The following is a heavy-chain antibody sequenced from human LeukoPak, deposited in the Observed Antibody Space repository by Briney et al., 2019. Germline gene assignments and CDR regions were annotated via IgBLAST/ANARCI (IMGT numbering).Heavy chain of an antibody. D-gene: IGHD4-17*01. CDR2: ISDSGGST. CDR1: GFTFSSYA. CDR3: AKVPHDYGEKYYFDY. J-gene: IGHJ4*02. Sequence: GGSLRLSCAASGFTFSSYAMSWVRQAPRKGLEWVSGISDSGGSTYYADSVKGRFTISRDNSKNTVYLQMNSLRAEDTAVYYCAKVPHDYGEKYYFDYWGQGTLVTVSS. V-gene: IGHV3-23*01.